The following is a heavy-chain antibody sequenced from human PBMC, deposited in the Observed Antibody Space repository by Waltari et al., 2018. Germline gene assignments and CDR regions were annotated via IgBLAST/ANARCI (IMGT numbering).Heavy chain of an antibody. V-gene: IGHV3-43*01. CDR1: GFTFEYYT. CDR3: AKDKESGWSSNFDY. D-gene: IGHD6-19*01. J-gene: IGHJ4*02. CDR2: ISCDGVST. Sequence: EVQLVESGGVVVQPGGSLRLSCAASGFTFEYYTLPWRRQAPGKGCGWVFLISCDGVSTYYADSVKGRFTISRDNSKNSLYLQMNSLRTEDTALYYCAKDKESGWSSNFDYWGQGTLVTVSS.